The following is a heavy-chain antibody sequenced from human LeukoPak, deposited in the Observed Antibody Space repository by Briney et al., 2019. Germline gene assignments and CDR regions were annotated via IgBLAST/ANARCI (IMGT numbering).Heavy chain of an antibody. D-gene: IGHD1-26*01. Sequence: VASVKVSCKASGYMFSRYGISWVRQAPGQGLEWMGWISGYNGKTKYAQKFQGRVTMTTDTSTSTAYMELRSLRSDDTAMYYCARGVGSAFDYWGQGTLVTVSS. CDR1: GYMFSRYG. CDR2: ISGYNGKT. CDR3: ARGVGSAFDY. J-gene: IGHJ4*02. V-gene: IGHV1-18*01.